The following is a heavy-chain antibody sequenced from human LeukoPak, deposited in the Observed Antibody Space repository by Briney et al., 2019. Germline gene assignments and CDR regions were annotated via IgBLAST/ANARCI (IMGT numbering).Heavy chain of an antibody. CDR1: GYTFTSYY. CDR3: AREGLLYSGYAY. J-gene: IGHJ4*02. CDR2: INPNSGGT. Sequence: ASVKVSCKASGYTFTSYYMHWVRQAPGQGLEWMGWINPNSGGTNYAQKFQGRVTMTRDTSISTAYMELSRLRSDDTAVYYCAREGLLYSGYAYWGQGTLVTVSS. D-gene: IGHD5-12*01. V-gene: IGHV1-2*02.